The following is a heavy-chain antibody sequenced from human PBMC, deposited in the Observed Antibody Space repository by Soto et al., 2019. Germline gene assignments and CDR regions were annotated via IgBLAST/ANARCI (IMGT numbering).Heavy chain of an antibody. CDR3: ARDRALRPHRWGRMDV. CDR2: IIPLVGTA. Sequence: QVQLVQSGAEVKKPGSSVKVSCKASGGTFSSYAISWVRQAPGHGLEWMGGIIPLVGTANYAQKFQGRVTITADESTSTAYMELSSLRSEDTAVYYCARDRALRPHRWGRMDVWCQGTTVTVSS. D-gene: IGHD3-16*01. CDR1: GGTFSSYA. J-gene: IGHJ6*02. V-gene: IGHV1-69*01.